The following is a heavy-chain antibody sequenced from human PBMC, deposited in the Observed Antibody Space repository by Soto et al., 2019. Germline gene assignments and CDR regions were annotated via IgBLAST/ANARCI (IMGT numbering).Heavy chain of an antibody. J-gene: IGHJ6*02. D-gene: IGHD6-25*01. Sequence: GGSLRLSCAASGLPFSGSPIHWVRQASGKGLEWVGRIRSKANTYATAYATSVKGRFTISRDDSKNTTYLQMNSLKTEDTAVYFCTRPGFGGFVVPYDYGIDVWGQGTTVTVSS. CDR1: GLPFSGSP. CDR2: IRSKANTYAT. V-gene: IGHV3-73*01. CDR3: TRPGFGGFVVPYDYGIDV.